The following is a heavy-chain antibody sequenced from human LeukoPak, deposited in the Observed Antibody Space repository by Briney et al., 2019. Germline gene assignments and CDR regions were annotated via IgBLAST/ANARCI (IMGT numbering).Heavy chain of an antibody. CDR1: GFTFSSYS. D-gene: IGHD2-8*01. J-gene: IGHJ3*02. CDR3: ALIARIDAFDI. CDR2: ISSSSSYI. Sequence: AGGSLRLSCAASGFTFSSYSMNWVRQAPGKGLEWVSSISSSSSYIYYADSVKGRFTISRDNAKNSLYLQMNSLRAEDTAVYYCALIARIDAFDIWGQGTMVTVSS. V-gene: IGHV3-21*01.